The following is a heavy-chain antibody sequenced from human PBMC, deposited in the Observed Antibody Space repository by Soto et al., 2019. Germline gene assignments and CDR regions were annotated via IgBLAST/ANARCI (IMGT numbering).Heavy chain of an antibody. D-gene: IGHD3-3*01. V-gene: IGHV1-18*01. CDR1: GYTFTSYG. CDR2: ISAYNGNT. CDR3: ARARSGYYRLGI. Sequence: ASVKVSCKASGYTFTSYGIGWVRQAPGQGLEWMGWISAYNGNTNYAQKRQGRVTMITDTSTSTAYMELRSLRSDDTAVYYCARARSGYYRLGIWAQGTMVTVSS. J-gene: IGHJ3*02.